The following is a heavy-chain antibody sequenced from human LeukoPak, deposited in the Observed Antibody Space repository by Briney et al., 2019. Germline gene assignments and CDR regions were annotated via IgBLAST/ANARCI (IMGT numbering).Heavy chain of an antibody. J-gene: IGHJ4*02. CDR1: GYPFTGYY. D-gene: IGHD4-17*01. Sequence: ASVKVSCKASGYPFTGYYIRWVREAPGQELEWMGWINPNSGGTNYAQKFQGRVTMTSDTSITTAYMDLSRLTSDDTAVYYCAREISDYASAYWGQGTLVTVSS. CDR3: AREISDYASAY. V-gene: IGHV1-2*02. CDR2: INPNSGGT.